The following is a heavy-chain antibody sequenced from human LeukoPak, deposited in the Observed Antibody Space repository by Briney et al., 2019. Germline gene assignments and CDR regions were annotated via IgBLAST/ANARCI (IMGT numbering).Heavy chain of an antibody. CDR2: ITGSTNGI. J-gene: IGHJ4*02. V-gene: IGHV3-21*01. CDR3: ARARVASVYGSGREYYFDY. Sequence: GGSLGLSCAASGFTFTSYTMKWLRQAPGKGLECVSSITGSTNGIYYADSVKGRFTISRDNAKNSLSLQMNSLRADDTAVYYCARARVASVYGSGREYYFDYWGQGALVTVSS. CDR1: GFTFTSYT. D-gene: IGHD3-10*01.